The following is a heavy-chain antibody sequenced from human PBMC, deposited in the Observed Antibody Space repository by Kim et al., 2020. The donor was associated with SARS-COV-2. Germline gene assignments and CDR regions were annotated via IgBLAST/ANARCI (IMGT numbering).Heavy chain of an antibody. CDR1: GGSISSYY. D-gene: IGHD2-2*01. CDR2: MYYSGST. Sequence: SETLSLTCTVSGGSISSYYWSWIRQPPGKGLECIGYMYYSGSTNYNPSLKSRVTISVDTSKNQFSLKLSSVTAADTAVYYCARVGCSSTSCPDAVDVWGKATTVTVSS. CDR3: ARVGCSSTSCPDAVDV. V-gene: IGHV4-59*01. J-gene: IGHJ6*04.